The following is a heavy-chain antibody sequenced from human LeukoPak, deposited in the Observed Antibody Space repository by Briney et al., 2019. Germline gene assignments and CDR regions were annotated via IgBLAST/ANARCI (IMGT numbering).Heavy chain of an antibody. V-gene: IGHV3-49*04. Sequence: GGSLRLSCTASGFSFVDYAMSWVRQAPGKGLEWVGFIRRKAYGGTTEYAASVKGRFTISRDNSKNTLYLQMNSLRAEDTAVYYCARGPGYSSSWYALWGQGTLVTVSS. D-gene: IGHD6-13*01. J-gene: IGHJ4*02. CDR3: ARGPGYSSSWYAL. CDR2: IRRKAYGGTT. CDR1: GFSFVDYA.